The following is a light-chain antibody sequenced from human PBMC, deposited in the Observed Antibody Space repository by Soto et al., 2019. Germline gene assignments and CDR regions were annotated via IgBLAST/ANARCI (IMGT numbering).Light chain of an antibody. CDR2: GAS. Sequence: EIVLTQSPGTLSLSPGERATLSCRASQSVSSSYLAWYQQKPGQAPGLLIYGASSRATGIPGRFSGSGSGTDFTLTISRLEPEDFAVYYCQQYGSSPFTFGPGTKVDLK. CDR1: QSVSSSY. CDR3: QQYGSSPFT. V-gene: IGKV3-20*01. J-gene: IGKJ3*01.